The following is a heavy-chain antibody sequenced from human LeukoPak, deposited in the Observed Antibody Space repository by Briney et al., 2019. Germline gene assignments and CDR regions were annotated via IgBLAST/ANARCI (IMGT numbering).Heavy chain of an antibody. CDR3: ARGPQYYYDSSGYYYFDY. CDR1: GGSISSGGYY. V-gene: IGHV4-31*03. D-gene: IGHD3-22*01. J-gene: IGHJ4*02. Sequence: PSETLSLTCTVSGGSISSGGYYWSWIRQHPGKGLEWIGYIYYSGSTYYNPSLESRVTISVDTSKNQFSLKLSSVTAADTAVYYCARGPQYYYDSSGYYYFDYWGQGTLVTVSS. CDR2: IYYSGST.